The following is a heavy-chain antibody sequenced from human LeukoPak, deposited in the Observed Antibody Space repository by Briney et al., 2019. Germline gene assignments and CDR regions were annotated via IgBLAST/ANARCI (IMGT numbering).Heavy chain of an antibody. Sequence: PSETLSLTCTVSGGSISSGGYYWSWIRQPPGKGLEWIGYIYHSGSTYYNPSLKSRVTISADRSKNQFSLKLSSVTAADTAVYYCAREGTDYSNSFDYWGQGTLVTVSS. D-gene: IGHD4-11*01. CDR2: IYHSGST. V-gene: IGHV4-30-2*01. J-gene: IGHJ4*02. CDR3: AREGTDYSNSFDY. CDR1: GGSISSGGYY.